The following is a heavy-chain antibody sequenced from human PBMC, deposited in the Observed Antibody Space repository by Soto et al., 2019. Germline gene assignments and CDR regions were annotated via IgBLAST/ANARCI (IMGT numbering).Heavy chain of an antibody. CDR3: VREGDDRHFFFDS. J-gene: IGHJ4*02. D-gene: IGHD3-3*02. Sequence: PSETLSLTCNVSGRSMISYYWSWIRQPAGKGLEWIGRIYTGGNTNYNPSLKSRVTMSVDTSKSQFSLSLTSVTAADTAVYYCVREGDDRHFFFDSWGQGTLVTVSS. CDR1: GRSMISYY. CDR2: IYTGGNT. V-gene: IGHV4-4*07.